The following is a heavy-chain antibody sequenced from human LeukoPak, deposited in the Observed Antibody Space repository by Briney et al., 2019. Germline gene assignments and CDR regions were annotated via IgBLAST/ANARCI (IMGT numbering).Heavy chain of an antibody. Sequence: PSETLSLTCTVSGGSISSGDYYWSWIRQPPGKGLEWIGYIYYSGSTYYNPSLKSRVTISVDTSKNQFSLKLSYVTAADTAVYYCARVGTAIAEYFDYWGQGTLVTVSS. J-gene: IGHJ4*02. V-gene: IGHV4-30-4*08. CDR1: GGSISSGDYY. D-gene: IGHD5-18*01. CDR3: ARVGTAIAEYFDY. CDR2: IYYSGST.